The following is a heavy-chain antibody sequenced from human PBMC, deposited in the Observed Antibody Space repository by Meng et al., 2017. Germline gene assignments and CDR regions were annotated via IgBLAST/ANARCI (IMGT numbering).Heavy chain of an antibody. D-gene: IGHD3-22*01. V-gene: IGHV4-4*07. CDR3: AGTERYYYDSSGYYQDY. CDR1: GGSVSSYY. CDR2: IYTSGSN. J-gene: IGHJ4*02. Sequence: RRQLGSWLVRPSEPLSLTCTASGGSVSSYYWGWIRRPAGKGLEWNGRIYTSGSNNYNPSLKSRVTMSVDTSKNQFSLKLSSVTAADTAVYHCAGTERYYYDSSGYYQDYWGQGTLVTVSS.